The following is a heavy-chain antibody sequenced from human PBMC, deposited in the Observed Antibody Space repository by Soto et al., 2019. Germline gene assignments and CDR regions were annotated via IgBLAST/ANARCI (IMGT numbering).Heavy chain of an antibody. J-gene: IGHJ5*02. D-gene: IGHD4-17*01. CDR3: AGLRKYRDYCFDT. CDR2: IFSSGDT. Sequence: SETLSLTCSVSGGSISTSYYYWGWIRQPPGKGLEWIGSIFSSGDTYYNPTLKSRVTILVDTSENQLSLKLNSVTAADTAVYYCAGLRKYRDYCFDTWGQGNLVTVSS. V-gene: IGHV4-39*01. CDR1: GGSISTSYYY.